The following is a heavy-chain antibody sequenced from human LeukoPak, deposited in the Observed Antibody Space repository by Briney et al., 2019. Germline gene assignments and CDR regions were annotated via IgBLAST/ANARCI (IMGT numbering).Heavy chain of an antibody. Sequence: VASVKVSCKAFGHTFTNFGITWVRQAPGQGLERMGWINPYNGNTQYAQRLQGRVSMTTDTSTSTAYMELRSLTSDDLAVYYCARSYETGGYYYWYFDLWGRGTLVTVSS. CDR1: GHTFTNFG. D-gene: IGHD3-22*01. CDR2: INPYNGNT. V-gene: IGHV1-18*03. CDR3: ARSYETGGYYYWYFDL. J-gene: IGHJ2*01.